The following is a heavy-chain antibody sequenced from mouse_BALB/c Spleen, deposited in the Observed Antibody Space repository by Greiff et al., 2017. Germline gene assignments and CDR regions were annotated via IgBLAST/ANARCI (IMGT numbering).Heavy chain of an antibody. Sequence: VQLQQPGAELVKPGASVKLSCKASGYTFTSYWMHWVKQRPGQGLEWIGEINPENGDTEYAPKFQGKATMTADTSSNTAYLQLSSLTSEDTAVYYCNAVYGNYGYWGQGTLVTVSA. CDR2: INPENGDT. J-gene: IGHJ3*01. D-gene: IGHD2-10*02. V-gene: IGHV14-4*02. CDR3: NAVYGNYGY. CDR1: GYTFTSYW.